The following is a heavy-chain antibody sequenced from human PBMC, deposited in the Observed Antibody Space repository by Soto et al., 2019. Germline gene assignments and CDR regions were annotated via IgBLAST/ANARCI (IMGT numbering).Heavy chain of an antibody. V-gene: IGHV3-15*01. D-gene: IGHD4-4*01. CDR1: GCTFIKPW. CDR2: IKSKTDGGTT. CDR3: TTDLRTTTGYYYYMDV. Sequence: PVGSLRHSCAASGCTFIKPWVSWVRQAPGKGLEWVGRIKSKTDGGTTDYAAPVKGRFTISRDDSKNTLYLQMNSLKTEDTAVYYCTTDLRTTTGYYYYMDVWGKGTTVTVSS. J-gene: IGHJ6*03.